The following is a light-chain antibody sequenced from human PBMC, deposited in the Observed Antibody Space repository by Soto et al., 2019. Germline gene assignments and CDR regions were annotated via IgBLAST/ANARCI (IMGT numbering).Light chain of an antibody. CDR2: DVS. CDR3: SSYTSSSTYV. J-gene: IGLJ1*01. CDR1: TSDVGSYNY. Sequence: QAASVSGSPGQSIAISCTGTTSDVGSYNYVSWYQQHPGKAPKVIIYDVSNRPSGVSDRFSGSKSGNTASLTISGLQAEDEADYYCSSYTSSSTYVFGGGTKVTVL. V-gene: IGLV2-14*01.